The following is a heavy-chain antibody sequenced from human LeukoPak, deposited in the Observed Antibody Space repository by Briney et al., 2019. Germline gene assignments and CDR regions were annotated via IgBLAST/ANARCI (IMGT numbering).Heavy chain of an antibody. V-gene: IGHV1-8*03. CDR3: ARNVLLWFGEFWAFDI. D-gene: IGHD3-10*01. J-gene: IGHJ3*02. Sequence: ASVKVSCKASGYTFTSYDINWVRQATGQGLEWMGWMNPNSGNTGYAQKFQGRATITRNTSISTAYMELSSLRSEDTAVYYCARNVLLWFGEFWAFDIWGQGTMVTVSS. CDR2: MNPNSGNT. CDR1: GYTFTSYD.